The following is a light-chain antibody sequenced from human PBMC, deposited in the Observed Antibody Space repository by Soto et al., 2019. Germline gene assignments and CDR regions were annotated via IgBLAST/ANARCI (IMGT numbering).Light chain of an antibody. CDR3: QQYPGYT. J-gene: IGKJ2*01. CDR1: QSVSSSY. CDR2: GAS. V-gene: IGKV3-20*01. Sequence: EIVLTQSPGTLSLSPGERATLSCRASQSVSSSYLAWYQQKPGQAPRLLIYGASGRATGIPDSFSGSGSGTDFTLTISRLEPEDLAVYDGQQYPGYTFGQGTKLEIK.